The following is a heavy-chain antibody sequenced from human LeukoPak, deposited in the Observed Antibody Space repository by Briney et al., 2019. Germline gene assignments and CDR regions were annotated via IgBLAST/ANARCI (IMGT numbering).Heavy chain of an antibody. CDR1: GYTFTSYD. CDR3: ARDDTAMADY. D-gene: IGHD5-18*01. CDR2: MNPNSGNT. Sequence: GASVRVSFKASGYTFTSYDINWVRQATGQGLEWMGWMNPNSGNTGYAQKFQGRVTMTRNTSISTAYMELSSLRSGDTAVYYCARDDTAMADYWGQGTLATVSS. V-gene: IGHV1-8*01. J-gene: IGHJ4*02.